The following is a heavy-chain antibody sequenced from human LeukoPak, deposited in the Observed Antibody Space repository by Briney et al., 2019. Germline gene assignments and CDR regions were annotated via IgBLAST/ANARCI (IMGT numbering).Heavy chain of an antibody. Sequence: GVLRLSCAASGITFSSYGMSWVRQAPGKGLEWVSYISSSGSTIYYADSVKGRFTISRDNAKNSLYLQMNSLRAEDTAVYYCAELGITMIGGVWGKGTTVTISS. D-gene: IGHD3-10*02. CDR3: AELGITMIGGV. V-gene: IGHV3-48*03. CDR2: ISSSGSTI. CDR1: GITFSSYG. J-gene: IGHJ6*04.